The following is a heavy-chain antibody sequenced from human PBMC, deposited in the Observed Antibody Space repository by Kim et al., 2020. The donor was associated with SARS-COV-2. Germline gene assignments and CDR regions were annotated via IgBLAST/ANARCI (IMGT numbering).Heavy chain of an antibody. CDR1: GFTFSSYS. CDR2: ISSSSSTI. J-gene: IGHJ4*02. Sequence: GGSLRLSCAASGFTFSSYSMNWVRQAPGKGLEWVSYISSSSSTIYYADSVKGRFTISRDNAKNSLYLQMNSLRAEDTAVYYCARALEGSYFDYWGQGTLVTVSS. CDR3: ARALEGSYFDY. V-gene: IGHV3-48*04.